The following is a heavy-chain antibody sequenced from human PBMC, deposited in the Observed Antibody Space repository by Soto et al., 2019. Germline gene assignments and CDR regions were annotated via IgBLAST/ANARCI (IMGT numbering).Heavy chain of an antibody. CDR3: AHRGGSGRPYEGGFDY. CDR2: IYWDDDK. V-gene: IGHV2-5*02. Sequence: QITLKESGPPLVKPTQTLTLTCTFSGFSLSTSGVGVGWIRQPPGKALEWLALIYWDDDKRYSPSLKSRLTITXXPXKXPVVLTMTNMNPVDTAPYYCAHRGGSGRPYEGGFDYWGQGTLVTVSS. J-gene: IGHJ4*02. CDR1: GFSLSTSGVG. D-gene: IGHD3-10*01.